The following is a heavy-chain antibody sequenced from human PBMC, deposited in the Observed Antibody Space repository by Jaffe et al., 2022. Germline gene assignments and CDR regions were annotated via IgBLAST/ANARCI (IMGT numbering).Heavy chain of an antibody. CDR2: IGSGAINK. Sequence: QVQLVESGGGVVQPGGSLRLSCASSGVTFSNYGMHWVRQAPGKGLEWVAFIGSGAINKYYADSVKGRFTISRDNSKNTLYLQMNNLRPEDTAVYFCAHQEHTRFSYYFDYWGQGTLVTVSS. J-gene: IGHJ4*02. V-gene: IGHV3-30*02. CDR1: GVTFSNYG. D-gene: IGHD3-16*01. CDR3: AHQEHTRFSYYFDY.